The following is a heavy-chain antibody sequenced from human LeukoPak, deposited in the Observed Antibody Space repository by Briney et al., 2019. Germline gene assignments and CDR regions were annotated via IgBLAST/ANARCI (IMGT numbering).Heavy chain of an antibody. V-gene: IGHV4-34*01. Sequence: SETLSLTCAVYGGSFSCYYWSWIRQPPGKGLEWIGEINHSGSTNYNPSLKSRVTISVDTSKNQFSLKLSSVTAADTAVYYFSIQKYDYGSDYWGQGTLVTVSS. J-gene: IGHJ4*02. CDR1: GGSFSCYY. CDR3: SIQKYDYGSDY. CDR2: INHSGST. D-gene: IGHD4-17*01.